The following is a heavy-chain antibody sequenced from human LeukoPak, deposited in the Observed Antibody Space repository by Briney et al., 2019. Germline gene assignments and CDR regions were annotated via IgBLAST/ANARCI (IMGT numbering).Heavy chain of an antibody. V-gene: IGHV3-73*01. D-gene: IGHD4-17*01. CDR3: TRLTTDYGDYYYYGMDV. CDR1: GFTFSSYA. J-gene: IGHJ6*02. Sequence: GRSLRLSCAASGFTFSSYAMHWVHQASGKGLEWVGRIRSKANSYATAYAASVKGRFTISRDDSKNTAYLQMNSLKTEDTAVYYCTRLTTDYGDYYYYGMDVWGQGTTVTVSS. CDR2: IRSKANSYAT.